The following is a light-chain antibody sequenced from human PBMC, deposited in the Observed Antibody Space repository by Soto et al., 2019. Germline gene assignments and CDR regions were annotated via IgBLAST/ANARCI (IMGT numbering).Light chain of an antibody. CDR1: QSVSSSY. CDR2: GAS. CDR3: HQYGSSRT. J-gene: IGKJ1*01. V-gene: IGKV3-20*01. Sequence: MVLTQSPGTLSLSPGERATLSCRASQSVSSSYLAWYQQKPGQAPRLLMYGASSRATGIPDRFSGSGSGTDFTLTISRLEPEDFAVYYCHQYGSSRTFGQGTKEDI.